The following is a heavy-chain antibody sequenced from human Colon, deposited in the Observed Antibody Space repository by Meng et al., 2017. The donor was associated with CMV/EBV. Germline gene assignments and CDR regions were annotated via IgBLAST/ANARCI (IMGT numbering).Heavy chain of an antibody. CDR2: INSNSGAT. J-gene: IGHJ4*02. V-gene: IGHV1-2*02. D-gene: IGHD1-26*01. Sequence: LVQSGAALNKPGSSVKISCKASGYTFSDYHIHWVRQAPGQGLEWMGWINSNSGATDYAQKFQGRLTMTRDTSITTVYMELSSLRSDDTAVYYCARDPSGSRVPFDYWGQGSLVTVSS. CDR1: GYTFSDYH. CDR3: ARDPSGSRVPFDY.